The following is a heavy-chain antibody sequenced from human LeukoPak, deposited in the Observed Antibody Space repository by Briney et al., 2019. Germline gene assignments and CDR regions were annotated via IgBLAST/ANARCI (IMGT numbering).Heavy chain of an antibody. D-gene: IGHD5-24*01. Sequence: GGSLRLSCAASGFTVSSNYMNWVRQAPGKGLEWVSVIYGGGNIYYADSVKGRFTISRDNSKNTLCLQMNSLRAEDTAVYYCARGAGYNYPYYFDYWGQGTLVTVSS. CDR2: IYGGGNI. V-gene: IGHV3-53*01. CDR1: GFTVSSNY. J-gene: IGHJ4*02. CDR3: ARGAGYNYPYYFDY.